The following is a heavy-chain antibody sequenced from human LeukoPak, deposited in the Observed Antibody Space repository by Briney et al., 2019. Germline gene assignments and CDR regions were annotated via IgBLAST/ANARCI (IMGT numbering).Heavy chain of an antibody. CDR2: VFYSGST. CDR3: ARDGDCSSTSCYELQGAFDI. Sequence: SETLSLTCTVSDDSIKNYFWTWIRQSPGKGLEWIGYVFYSGSTNYNPSLKSRVTISVDTSKNQFSLKLSSVTAADTAVYYCARDGDCSSTSCYELQGAFDIWGQGTMVTVSS. V-gene: IGHV4-59*12. J-gene: IGHJ3*02. CDR1: DDSIKNYF. D-gene: IGHD2-2*01.